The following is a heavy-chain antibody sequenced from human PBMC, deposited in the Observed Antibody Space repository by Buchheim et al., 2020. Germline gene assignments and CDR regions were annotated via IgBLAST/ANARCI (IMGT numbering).Heavy chain of an antibody. Sequence: EAQLLESGGGLVQPGGSLRLSCAVSGFTFSNSAMTWVRQAPGKGLEWVSAISRSGDTPYYADSVMGRITISRDPSQNTLYLKMNSLRVDDTAVYYCAKEEVPNDYWGLGTL. CDR3: AKEEVPNDY. CDR1: GFTFSNSA. V-gene: IGHV3-23*01. J-gene: IGHJ4*02. CDR2: ISRSGDTP.